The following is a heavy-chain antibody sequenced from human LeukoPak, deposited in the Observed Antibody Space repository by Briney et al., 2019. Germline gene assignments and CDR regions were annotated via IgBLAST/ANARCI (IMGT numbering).Heavy chain of an antibody. CDR2: ISGSGGST. D-gene: IGHD6-13*01. Sequence: GGSLRLSCAASGFTFSSYAMSWVRQAPGKGLEWVSAISGSGGSTYYADSVKGPFTISRDNSQNTLYLQMNSLRVEDTAVYYCAKDIAAAGVNWFDPWGQGALVIVSS. CDR1: GFTFSSYA. J-gene: IGHJ5*02. V-gene: IGHV3-23*01. CDR3: AKDIAAAGVNWFDP.